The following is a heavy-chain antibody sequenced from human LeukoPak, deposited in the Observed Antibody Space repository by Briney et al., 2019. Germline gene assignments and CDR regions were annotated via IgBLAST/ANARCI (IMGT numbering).Heavy chain of an antibody. CDR1: GGSIISSNW. CDR2: IYHTGST. Sequence: PSETLSLTCAVSGGSIISSNWWTWFRQPPGKGLEWIGEIYHTGSTNYNPSLKSRVTISVDTSKNQFSLKLSSVTAADTAVYYCARTTYRYFDYWGQGTLVTVSS. D-gene: IGHD1-1*01. CDR3: ARTTYRYFDY. V-gene: IGHV4-4*02. J-gene: IGHJ4*02.